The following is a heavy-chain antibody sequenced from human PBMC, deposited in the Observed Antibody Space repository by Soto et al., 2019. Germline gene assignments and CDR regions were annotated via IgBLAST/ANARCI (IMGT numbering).Heavy chain of an antibody. Sequence: QVQLVESGGGVVQPGRSLRLSCAASGFIFGGYAMHWVRQAPGKGLEWVAVISYDGNTKYYADSMKGRFTVSRDNSKNTLYVQMNNLSAEDTAMYYCAKETSAYEIDYWGQGTLVTVSS. CDR1: GFIFGGYA. CDR2: ISYDGNTK. V-gene: IGHV3-30-3*01. J-gene: IGHJ4*02. CDR3: AKETSAYEIDY. D-gene: IGHD5-12*01.